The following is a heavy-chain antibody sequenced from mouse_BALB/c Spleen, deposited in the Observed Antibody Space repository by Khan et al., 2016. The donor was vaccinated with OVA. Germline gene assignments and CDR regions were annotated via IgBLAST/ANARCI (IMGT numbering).Heavy chain of an antibody. CDR1: GYTFTNYG. Sequence: QIQLVQSGPELKKPGETVKISCKASGYTFTNYGMNWVKQSPGKALKWMGWINTYTGEPTYAADFKGRFAFSLETSASTAYLQMNNLKNEDTATFFCARPPYFSYALDYWGQGTSVTVSS. D-gene: IGHD2-10*01. V-gene: IGHV9-3-1*01. CDR2: INTYTGEP. J-gene: IGHJ4*01. CDR3: ARPPYFSYALDY.